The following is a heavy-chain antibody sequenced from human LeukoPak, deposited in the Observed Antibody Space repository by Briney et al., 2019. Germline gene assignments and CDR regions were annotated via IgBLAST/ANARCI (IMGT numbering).Heavy chain of an antibody. CDR1: GGSISSSNYY. CDR3: ARHNDGYCSSTSCPFDY. J-gene: IGHJ4*02. V-gene: IGHV4-39*01. Sequence: SETLSLTCTVSGGSISSSNYYWGWIRQPPGKGLEWIGSIYYSGSTYYNPSLKSRVTISVDTSKNQFSLKLGSVTAADTAVYYCARHNDGYCSSTSCPFDYWGQGTLVTVSS. CDR2: IYYSGST. D-gene: IGHD2-2*03.